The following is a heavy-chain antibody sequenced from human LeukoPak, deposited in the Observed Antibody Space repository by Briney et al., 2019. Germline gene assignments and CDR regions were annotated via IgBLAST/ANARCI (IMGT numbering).Heavy chain of an antibody. V-gene: IGHV1-69*05. CDR3: ARMEDSGSYRDY. CDR2: IIPIFGTA. CDR1: GGTFSSYA. Sequence: ASVKVSCKASGGTFSSYAISWVRQAPGQGLEWMGGIIPIFGTASYAQKFQGRVTITTDESTSTAYMELSSLRSEDTAVSYCARMEDSGSYRDYWGQGTLVTVSS. D-gene: IGHD1-26*01. J-gene: IGHJ4*02.